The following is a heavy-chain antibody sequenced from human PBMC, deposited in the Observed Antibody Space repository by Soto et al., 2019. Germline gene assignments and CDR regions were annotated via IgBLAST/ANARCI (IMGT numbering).Heavy chain of an antibody. CDR1: GYTFTSYG. V-gene: IGHV1-18*01. CDR3: ARWYSSGWYRYGMDV. CDR2: ISAYNGNT. D-gene: IGHD6-19*01. J-gene: IGHJ6*02. Sequence: QVQLVQSGAEVKKPGASVKVSCKASGYTFTSYGISWVRQAPGQGLEWMGWISAYNGNTNYAQKFQGRVTITADESTSTAYMELSSLRSEDTAVYYCARWYSSGWYRYGMDVWGQGTTVTVSS.